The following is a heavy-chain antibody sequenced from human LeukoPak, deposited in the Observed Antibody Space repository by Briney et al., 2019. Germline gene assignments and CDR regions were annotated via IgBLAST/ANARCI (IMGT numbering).Heavy chain of an antibody. Sequence: GGSLRLSCAASGFTFDDYAMHWVRQAPGKGLEWVSLISWDGGSTYYADSVKGRFTISRDNSKNSLYLQMNSLRAEDTALYYCAKEDWPDYYYYGMDVWGNGTTVTVSS. J-gene: IGHJ6*04. D-gene: IGHD3-9*01. CDR2: ISWDGGST. CDR3: AKEDWPDYYYYGMDV. V-gene: IGHV3-43D*04. CDR1: GFTFDDYA.